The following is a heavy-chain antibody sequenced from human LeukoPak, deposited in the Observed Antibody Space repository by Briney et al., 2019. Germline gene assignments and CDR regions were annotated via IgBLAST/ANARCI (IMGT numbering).Heavy chain of an antibody. D-gene: IGHD5-12*01. V-gene: IGHV3-23*01. CDR2: ISGSGGST. CDR3: ATEDSGYDFPFDY. J-gene: IGHJ4*02. CDR1: GFTFSSYA. Sequence: PGGSLRLSCAAPGFTFSSYAMSWVRQAPGKGLEWVSAISGSGGSTYYADSVKGRFTISRDNSKNTLYLQMNSLRAEDTAVYYCATEDSGYDFPFDYWGRGTLVTVSS.